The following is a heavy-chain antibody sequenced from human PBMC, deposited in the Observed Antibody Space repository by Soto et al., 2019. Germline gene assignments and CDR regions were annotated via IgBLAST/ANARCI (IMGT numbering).Heavy chain of an antibody. Sequence: SCAASGFAFSTYAMTWVRQAPGKGLEWVSVISGSGGSSYYAASVKGRFTISRDNSKNTLYLQMNGLRAEDTALYYCAKVTKRAAAGRYEYYKYGMDVWGQGTTVTVS. CDR2: ISGSGGSS. D-gene: IGHD6-13*01. V-gene: IGHV3-23*01. J-gene: IGHJ6*01. CDR3: AKVTKRAAAGRYEYYKYGMDV. CDR1: GFAFSTYA.